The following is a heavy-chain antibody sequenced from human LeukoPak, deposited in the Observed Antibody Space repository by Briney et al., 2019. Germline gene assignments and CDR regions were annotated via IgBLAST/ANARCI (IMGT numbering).Heavy chain of an antibody. CDR3: ARVWGPSIAARPGFCYYYYYMDV. CDR1: GFTFSSHG. V-gene: IGHV3-23*01. Sequence: GGSLRLSCAASGFTFSSHGMSWVRQAPGKGLEWVSVISASAGSTHYVDSVKGRFTISRDNAKNSLYLQMNSLRAEDTAVYYCARVWGPSIAARPGFCYYYYYMDVWGKGTTVTVSS. D-gene: IGHD6-6*01. J-gene: IGHJ6*03. CDR2: ISASAGST.